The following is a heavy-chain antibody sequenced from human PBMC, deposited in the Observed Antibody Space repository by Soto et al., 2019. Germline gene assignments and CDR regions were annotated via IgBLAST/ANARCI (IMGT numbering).Heavy chain of an antibody. Sequence: QVQLVESGGGVVQPGRSLRLSCAASGFTFSSYGMHWVRQAPGKGLEWVAVISYDGSNKYYADSVKGRFTISRDNSKNTLYLQLNILRADDTAVYYCAKGNGAAYWGQGTLVTVSS. V-gene: IGHV3-30*18. D-gene: IGHD2-15*01. CDR2: ISYDGSNK. CDR1: GFTFSSYG. J-gene: IGHJ4*02. CDR3: AKGNGAAY.